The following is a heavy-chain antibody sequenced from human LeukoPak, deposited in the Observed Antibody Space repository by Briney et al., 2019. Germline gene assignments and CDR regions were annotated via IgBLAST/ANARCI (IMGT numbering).Heavy chain of an antibody. Sequence: SETLSLTCAVYGGSFSGYYWSWIRQPPGKGLEWIGEINHSGSTNYNPSLKSRVTISVDTSKNQFSLKLSTVTAADTAVYYCARLAPYSSSNYWGQGTLVTVSS. V-gene: IGHV4-34*01. J-gene: IGHJ4*02. CDR1: GGSFSGYY. CDR3: ARLAPYSSSNY. D-gene: IGHD6-6*01. CDR2: INHSGST.